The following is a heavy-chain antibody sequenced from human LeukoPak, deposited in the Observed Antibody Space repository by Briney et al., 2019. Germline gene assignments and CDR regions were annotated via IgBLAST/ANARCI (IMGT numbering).Heavy chain of an antibody. CDR1: GFTFSFYE. D-gene: IGHD2-2*01. J-gene: IGHJ4*02. V-gene: IGHV3-48*03. CDR2: VSSSGSTI. CDR3: ARETDSTLFDY. Sequence: GGSLRLSCAASGFTFSFYEMNWVRQAPGKGLEWVSYVSSSGSTIYYADSVKGRFTMYRDNAKNSVYLQMNSLRAEDTAVYYCARETDSTLFDYWGREPWSPSPQ.